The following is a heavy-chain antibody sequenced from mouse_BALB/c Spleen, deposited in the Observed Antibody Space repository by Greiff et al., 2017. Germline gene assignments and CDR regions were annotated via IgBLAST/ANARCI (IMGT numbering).Heavy chain of an antibody. CDR3: TRDPNWVAY. CDR1: GFTFSSYT. Sequence: EVKLVESGGGLVKPGGSLKLSCAASGFTFSSYTMSWVRQTPEKRLEWVATISSGGSYTYYPDSVKGRFTISRDNAKNTLYLQMSSLKSEDTAMYYCTRDPNWVAYWGQGTLVTVSA. CDR2: ISSGGSYT. V-gene: IGHV5-6-4*01. J-gene: IGHJ3*01.